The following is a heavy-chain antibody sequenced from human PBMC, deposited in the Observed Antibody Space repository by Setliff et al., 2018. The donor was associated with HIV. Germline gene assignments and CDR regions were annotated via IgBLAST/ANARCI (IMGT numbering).Heavy chain of an antibody. J-gene: IGHJ4*02. CDR3: ARDFVYGYDY. V-gene: IGHV4-39*02. CDR2: IFYSGST. CDR1: GDSISDSSNY. D-gene: IGHD5-18*01. Sequence: PSETLSLTCTVPGDSISDSSNYWGWIRQPPGKGLEWIGSIFYSGSTYYKPSLKSRVTISVDTSKSQFSLKLISVTAADTAVYYCARDFVYGYDYWGQGILVTVSS.